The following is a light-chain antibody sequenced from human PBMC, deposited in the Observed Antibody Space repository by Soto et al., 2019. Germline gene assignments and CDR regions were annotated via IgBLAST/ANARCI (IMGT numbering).Light chain of an antibody. CDR3: SSYAGSGTVV. CDR2: EVT. J-gene: IGLJ2*01. Sequence: QSALTQPPSVSGSPGQSVTISCTGTSSDVGSYNRVSWYQQPPGTAPKLLIYEVTTRPSGVPDRFSGSKSGNTASLTISGLQAEDEAHYYCSSYAGSGTVVFGGGIKVTVL. V-gene: IGLV2-18*02. CDR1: SSDVGSYNR.